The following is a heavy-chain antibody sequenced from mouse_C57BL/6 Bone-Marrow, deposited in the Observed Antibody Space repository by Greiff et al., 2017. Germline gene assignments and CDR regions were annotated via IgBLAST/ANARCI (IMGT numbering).Heavy chain of an antibody. D-gene: IGHD1-1*01. V-gene: IGHV1-59*01. Sequence: QVQLQQPGAELVRPGTSVKLSCKASGYTFTSYWMHWVKQRPGQGLEWIGVIDPSDSSTNYNQKFKGKATLTVDTSSSTAYMQLSSLTSEDAAVYYCVMTTGYWVQGTTLTVSS. CDR3: VMTTGY. J-gene: IGHJ2*01. CDR2: IDPSDSST. CDR1: GYTFTSYW.